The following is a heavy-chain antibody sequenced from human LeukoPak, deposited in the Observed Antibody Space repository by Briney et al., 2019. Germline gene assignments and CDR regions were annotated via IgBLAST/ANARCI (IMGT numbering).Heavy chain of an antibody. CDR2: ISYSGST. J-gene: IGHJ5*02. CDR1: GGSISSGSYY. CDR3: ARHGGATTWFDP. D-gene: IGHD1-1*01. Sequence: SETLSLTCTVSGGSISSGSYYWAWIRQPPGKGLEWIGSISYSGSTYYNPSLKGRDTISVDTSKNQFSLKLSSVTAADTAVYYCARHGGATTWFDPWGQGTLVTVSS. V-gene: IGHV4-39*01.